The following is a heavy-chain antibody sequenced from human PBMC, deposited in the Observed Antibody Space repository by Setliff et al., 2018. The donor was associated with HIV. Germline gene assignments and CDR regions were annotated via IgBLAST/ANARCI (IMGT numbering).Heavy chain of an antibody. Sequence: PGGSLRLSCAASGFIFRSYNINWVRQAPGKGLEWISSISGSSAYIYYADSVKGRFTISRGNAKNTLYLQMNSLRAEDTAVYYCAKDRGISWEFLDYWGQGALVTVSS. D-gene: IGHD3-10*01. V-gene: IGHV3-21*04. CDR1: GFIFRSYN. CDR3: AKDRGISWEFLDY. J-gene: IGHJ4*02. CDR2: ISGSSAYI.